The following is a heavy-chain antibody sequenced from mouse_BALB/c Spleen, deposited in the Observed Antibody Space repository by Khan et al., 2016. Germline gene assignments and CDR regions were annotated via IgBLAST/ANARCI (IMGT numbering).Heavy chain of an antibody. CDR3: ARSAYGNYFDY. D-gene: IGHD2-1*01. CDR1: GYTFTNYG. CDR2: INTYTGEP. Sequence: QIQLVQSGPELKKPGETVKISCKASGYTFTNYGMNWVKQAPGKGLKWMGWINTYTGEPTYADAFTGRFAFSLETSASTAYLQINNLKNEDMATYFCARSAYGNYFDYWGQGTTLTVSS. J-gene: IGHJ2*01. V-gene: IGHV9-1*02.